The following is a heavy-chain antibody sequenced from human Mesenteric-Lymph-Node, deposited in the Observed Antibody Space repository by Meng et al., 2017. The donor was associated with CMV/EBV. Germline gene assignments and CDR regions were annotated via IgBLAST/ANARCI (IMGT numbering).Heavy chain of an antibody. Sequence: CAASGFTFSNAWMSWVRQAPGKGLEWVGRIKSKTDGGTTDYAAPVKGRFTISRDDSKNTLYLQMNSLKTEDTAVYYCTSLIVATIADWGQGTLVTVSS. CDR2: IKSKTDGGTT. CDR3: TSLIVATIAD. D-gene: IGHD5-12*01. CDR1: GFTFSNAW. V-gene: IGHV3-15*01. J-gene: IGHJ4*02.